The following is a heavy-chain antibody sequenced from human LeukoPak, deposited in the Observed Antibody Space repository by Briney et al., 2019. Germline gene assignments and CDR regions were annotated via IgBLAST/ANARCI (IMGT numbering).Heavy chain of an antibody. D-gene: IGHD2-15*01. CDR2: INPIGGGT. V-gene: IGHV1-2*02. CDR1: GYTFTDYF. CDR3: ARDTCNGGRCFNWFDP. Sequence: ASVKVSCKASGYTFTDYFMHWLRQAAGRGLKWVGWINPIGGGTNYAQNFQGRVTMTRDTSISTAYMELSSLRSDDTAVYYCARDTCNGGRCFNWFDPWGQGTLVTVSS. J-gene: IGHJ5*02.